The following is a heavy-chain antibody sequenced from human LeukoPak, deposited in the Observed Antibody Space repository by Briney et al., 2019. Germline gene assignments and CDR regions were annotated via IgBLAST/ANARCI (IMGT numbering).Heavy chain of an antibody. CDR1: GFTFSDSW. J-gene: IGHJ6*04. V-gene: IGHV3-7*03. Sequence: PGGSLRLSCAASGFTFSDSWMSWVRQAPGKGLEWVANMNQDGSAKDYVDSVKGRFTISRDNARNSLYLQMNSLRAEDTAVYYCARDRITGDYVTPYYYYGMDVWGKGTTVTVSS. CDR3: ARDRITGDYVTPYYYYGMDV. CDR2: MNQDGSAK. D-gene: IGHD4-17*01.